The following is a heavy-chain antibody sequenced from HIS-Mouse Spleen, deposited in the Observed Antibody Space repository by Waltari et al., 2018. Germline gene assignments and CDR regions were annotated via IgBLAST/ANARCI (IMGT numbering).Heavy chain of an antibody. D-gene: IGHD6-13*01. CDR1: GGSISSSSYY. J-gene: IGHJ2*01. V-gene: IGHV4-39*07. Sequence: QLQLQESGPGLVKPSETLSLTCTVSGGSISSSSYYWGWIRQPPGKGREWIGSIYYSGSTYYNPSIKSRVTLSVDTSKNQFSLKLSSVTAADTAVYYCAREIPYSSSWYDWYFDLWGRGTLVTVSS. CDR2: IYYSGST. CDR3: AREIPYSSSWYDWYFDL.